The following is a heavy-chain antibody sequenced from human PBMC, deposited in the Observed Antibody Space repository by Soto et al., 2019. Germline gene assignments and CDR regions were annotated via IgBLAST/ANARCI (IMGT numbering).Heavy chain of an antibody. CDR3: ARGWSPSSDY. CDR2: INHSGST. CDR1: GGSFSGYY. Sequence: QVQLQQWGAGLLKPSETLSLTCAVYGGSFSGYYWSWIRQPPGKGLEWIGEINHSGSTNYNPSLKSRVTISVDTSKNQFSLKLSSVTAADTAVYYCARGWSPSSDYWGQGTLVTVSS. V-gene: IGHV4-34*01. D-gene: IGHD1-1*01. J-gene: IGHJ4*02.